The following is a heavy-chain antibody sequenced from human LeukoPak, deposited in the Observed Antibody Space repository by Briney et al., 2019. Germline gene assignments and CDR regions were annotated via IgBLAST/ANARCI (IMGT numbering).Heavy chain of an antibody. CDR2: IYYSGST. D-gene: IGHD6-19*01. Sequence: ASETLSLTCTVSGGSISSYYWSWIRQPPGKGPEWIGYIYYSGSTNYNPSLKSRVTISVDTSKNQFSLKLSSVTAADTAVYYCARGIAVAFYNSPDAFDIWGQGTMVTVSS. V-gene: IGHV4-59*01. J-gene: IGHJ3*02. CDR1: GGSISSYY. CDR3: ARGIAVAFYNSPDAFDI.